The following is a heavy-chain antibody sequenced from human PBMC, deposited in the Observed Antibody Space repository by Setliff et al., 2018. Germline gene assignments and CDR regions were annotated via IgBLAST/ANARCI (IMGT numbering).Heavy chain of an antibody. CDR1: GFTFSKAW. Sequence: GGSLRLSCAGFGFTFSKAWMSWVRQAPGKGLEWVGRIKSKTDGGTIDYAAPVKGRLTISRDDSKNTLYLQVNSLRSEDTAVYYCARDGGEYWGQGTLVTVS. D-gene: IGHD3-16*01. CDR2: IKSKTDGGTI. V-gene: IGHV3-15*01. CDR3: ARDGGEY. J-gene: IGHJ4*02.